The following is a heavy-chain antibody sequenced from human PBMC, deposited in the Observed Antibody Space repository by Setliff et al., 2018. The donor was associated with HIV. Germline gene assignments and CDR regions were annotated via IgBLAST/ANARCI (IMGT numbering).Heavy chain of an antibody. CDR2: MCHNENGVTT. CDR1: GGSMDNYY. D-gene: IGHD6-19*01. J-gene: IGHJ1*01. V-gene: IGHV4-59*01. Sequence: SETLSLTCAVSGGSMDNYYWNWVRQPPGKGPEWIGNMCHNENGVTTNQNPSLKSRVVMYLDRTKNEFSLSLFSATTADTAVYYCARDRGSGWYGYFQQWGQGSQVTVSS. CDR3: ARDRGSGWYGYFQQ.